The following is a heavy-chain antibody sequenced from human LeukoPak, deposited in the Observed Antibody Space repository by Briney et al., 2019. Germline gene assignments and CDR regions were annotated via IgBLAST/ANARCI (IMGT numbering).Heavy chain of an antibody. CDR3: AGTGITSNDY. CDR1: GGSISSSSYS. J-gene: IGHJ4*02. D-gene: IGHD3-10*01. Sequence: SETLSLTCTVSGGSISSSSYSWGWLRQPPGKGLEWIGSIYYSGSTYYNPSLKSRVTISVDTSKNQFSLKLSSVTAADTAVYYCAGTGITSNDYWGQGTLVTVSS. CDR2: IYYSGST. V-gene: IGHV4-39*01.